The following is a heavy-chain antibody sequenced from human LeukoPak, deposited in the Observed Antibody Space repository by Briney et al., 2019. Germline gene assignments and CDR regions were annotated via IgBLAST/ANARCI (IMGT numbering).Heavy chain of an antibody. CDR1: GYSFSSYW. CDR3: ARHLIGYSTSWYDY. D-gene: IGHD6-13*01. CDR2: IYPGDSDI. V-gene: IGHV5-51*01. Sequence: GESLKISCKGSGYSFSSYWIAWVRQMPGKGLEWMGIIYPGDSDIRYSPSFQGQVTISADTSISTAYLQWSSLKASDTAMYYCARHLIGYSTSWYDYWGQGTLAIVSS. J-gene: IGHJ4*02.